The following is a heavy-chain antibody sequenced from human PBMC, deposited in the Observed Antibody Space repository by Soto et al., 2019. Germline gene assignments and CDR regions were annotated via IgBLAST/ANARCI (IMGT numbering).Heavy chain of an antibody. J-gene: IGHJ4*02. CDR3: GKARYLLVDQPLYFES. CDR1: GFPFRSYA. CDR2: ISGSGEIT. Sequence: EVQLLESGGGLVRPGGSLRLFCAASGFPFRSYAMGWVRQAPGKGLEWISVISGSGEITLYTDSVKGRFTISRDFSNNTLSLQMNSLRADDTAIYYCGKARYLLVDQPLYFESWGQGTLVTVSS. D-gene: IGHD3-9*01. V-gene: IGHV3-23*01.